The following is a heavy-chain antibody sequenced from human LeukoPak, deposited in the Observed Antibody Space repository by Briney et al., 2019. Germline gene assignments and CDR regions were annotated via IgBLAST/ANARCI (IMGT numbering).Heavy chain of an antibody. CDR2: AYYRSKWYN. Sequence: SQTLSLTCAISGDSVSSNSAAWNWIRQSPSRGLEWLGRAYYRSKWYNDYAVSVKSRITINPDTSKNQFSLKLSSVTAADTAVYYCARERIQLWFSPSYGMDVWGQGTTVTVSS. CDR1: GDSVSSNSAA. D-gene: IGHD5-18*01. CDR3: ARERIQLWFSPSYGMDV. J-gene: IGHJ6*02. V-gene: IGHV6-1*01.